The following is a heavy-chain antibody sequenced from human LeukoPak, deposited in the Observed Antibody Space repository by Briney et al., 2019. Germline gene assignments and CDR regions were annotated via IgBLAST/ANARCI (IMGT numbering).Heavy chain of an antibody. Sequence: ASVKVSCKASGYTFTSYDINWVRQATGQGLEWMGWMNPNSGNTGYAQKFQGRVTITRNTSITTAYMELSSLRSEDTAVYYCAVVAGAPWFDPWGQGTLVTVSS. CDR3: AVVAGAPWFDP. V-gene: IGHV1-8*03. D-gene: IGHD1-26*01. J-gene: IGHJ5*02. CDR1: GYTFTSYD. CDR2: MNPNSGNT.